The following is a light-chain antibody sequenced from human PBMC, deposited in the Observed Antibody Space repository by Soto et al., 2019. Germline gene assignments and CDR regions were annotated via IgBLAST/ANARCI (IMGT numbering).Light chain of an antibody. CDR2: DAS. J-gene: IGKJ3*01. V-gene: IGKV1-33*01. Sequence: DIQMTQSPSSLSAAVGDRVTISCQASQDISNYLNWYQHKEGKAPKLLIYDASNLETGVPSRFSGSGSGTHFTLTISSLQPQDIATYDCQKYDRLRLTFGPGNKVDIK. CDR3: QKYDRLRLT. CDR1: QDISNY.